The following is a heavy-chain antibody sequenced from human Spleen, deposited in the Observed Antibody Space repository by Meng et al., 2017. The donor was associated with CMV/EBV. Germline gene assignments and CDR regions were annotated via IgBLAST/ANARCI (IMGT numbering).Heavy chain of an antibody. Sequence: TVSGCSVSSSGYYWSWIRQHPGKGLEWIGYVYLSVNTYYSPSLRSRVTISVDTSNNQFSLKLTAVTAADTAVYFCARAPPSAPFDYWGQGALVTVSS. CDR1: GCSVSSSGYY. CDR3: ARAPPSAPFDY. CDR2: VYLSVNT. V-gene: IGHV4-31*03. J-gene: IGHJ4*02.